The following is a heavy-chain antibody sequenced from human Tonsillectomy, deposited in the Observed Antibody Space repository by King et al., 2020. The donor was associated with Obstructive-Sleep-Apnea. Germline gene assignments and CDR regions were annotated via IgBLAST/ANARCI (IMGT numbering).Heavy chain of an antibody. J-gene: IGHJ4*02. V-gene: IGHV2-5*02. CDR1: GFSLSTSGVG. D-gene: IGHD3-10*01. CDR3: AQVHRNYYGSGSVDY. CDR2: IDWDDDM. Sequence: TLKESGPTLVKPTQTLTLTCTFSGFSLSTSGVGVGWIRQPPGKALEWLALIDWDDDMRYSPSLKSRLTITKDTSKNQVVLTRTNMDPVDTATYYCAQVHRNYYGSGSVDYWGQGTLVTVSS.